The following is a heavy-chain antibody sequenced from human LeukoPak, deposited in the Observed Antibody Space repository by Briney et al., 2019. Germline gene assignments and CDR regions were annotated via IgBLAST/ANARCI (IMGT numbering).Heavy chain of an antibody. J-gene: IGHJ4*02. D-gene: IGHD3-22*01. CDR3: ASVGYDSSGYYSPRYDY. CDR2: INHSGST. Sequence: SETLSLTCAVYGGSFSGYYWSWIRQPPGKGLEWIGEINHSGSTNYNPSLKSRVTISVDTSKNQFSLKLSSVTAADTAVYYCASVGYDSSGYYSPRYDYWGQGTLVTVSS. V-gene: IGHV4-34*01. CDR1: GGSFSGYY.